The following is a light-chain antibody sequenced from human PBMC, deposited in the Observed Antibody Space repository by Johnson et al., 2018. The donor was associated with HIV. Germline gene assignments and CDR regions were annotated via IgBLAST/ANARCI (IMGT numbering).Light chain of an antibody. V-gene: IGLV1-51*01. CDR3: GTWDSSLSAGIYV. Sequence: QSVLTQPPSVSAAPGQKVTISCSGSSSNIGNNYVSWYQQLPGTAPTLLIYDNNKRPSGIPDRFSGSKSGTSATLGITGLQTGDEADYYCGTWDSSLSAGIYVFGTGTKVTVL. CDR2: DNN. J-gene: IGLJ1*01. CDR1: SSNIGNNY.